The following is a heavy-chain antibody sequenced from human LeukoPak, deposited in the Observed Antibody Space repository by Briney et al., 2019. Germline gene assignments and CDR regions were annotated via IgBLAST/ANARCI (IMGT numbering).Heavy chain of an antibody. J-gene: IGHJ6*03. CDR3: ARRRVGATFYYYYYMDV. Sequence: SETLSLTCAVYGGSFSGYYWSWIRQPPGKGLEWIGEINHSGSTNYNPSLKSRVTISVDTSKNQFSLKLSSVTAAATSVYYCARRRVGATFYYYYYMDVWGKGTTVTVSS. D-gene: IGHD1-26*01. V-gene: IGHV4-34*01. CDR1: GGSFSGYY. CDR2: INHSGST.